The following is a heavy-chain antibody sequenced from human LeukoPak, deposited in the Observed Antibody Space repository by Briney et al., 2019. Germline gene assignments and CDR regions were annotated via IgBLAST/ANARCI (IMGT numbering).Heavy chain of an antibody. CDR2: INYSGST. CDR3: ARTHFDSLGWFDP. CDR1: GGSMRSSNFY. V-gene: IGHV4-39*07. D-gene: IGHD3-9*01. Sequence: SQTLSLTCTVSGGSMRSSNFYWGWIRQPPGKGLEWIGNINYSGSTYYNPSVKSRVTLSVDVSKNRFSLNLTSVTAADTALYFCARTHFDSLGWFDPWGQGIQVIVSS. J-gene: IGHJ5*02.